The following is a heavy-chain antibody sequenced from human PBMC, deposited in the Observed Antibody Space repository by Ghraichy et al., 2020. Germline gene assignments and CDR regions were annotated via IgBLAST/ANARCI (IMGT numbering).Heavy chain of an antibody. J-gene: IGHJ4*02. D-gene: IGHD3-22*01. CDR1: GYTFTSYG. CDR2: ISAYNGKT. Sequence: ASVKVSCKASGYTFTSYGISWVRQAPGQGLEWMGGISAYNGKTNYAQKLKGRVTMTTDTSTSTAYMELRSLRSDDTAVYYCARDDPTYYNDSSGYYSGYFDYWGQGTRVTVS. V-gene: IGHV1-18*04. CDR3: ARDDPTYYNDSSGYYSGYFDY.